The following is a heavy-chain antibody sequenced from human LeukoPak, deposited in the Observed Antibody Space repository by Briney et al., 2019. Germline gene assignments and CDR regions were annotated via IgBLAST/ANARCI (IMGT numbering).Heavy chain of an antibody. D-gene: IGHD4-17*01. Sequence: GVSLRRSCAASGFTFTNYWMFWVRQAPGKGLVWVSGINPDGSTTTYADSVKGRFTISRENAKSTLYLHMNILRVEDTAVYYCARGRYGDYHWGQGILVTVSS. CDR2: INPDGSTT. CDR1: GFTFTNYW. J-gene: IGHJ4*02. CDR3: ARGRYGDYH. V-gene: IGHV3-74*01.